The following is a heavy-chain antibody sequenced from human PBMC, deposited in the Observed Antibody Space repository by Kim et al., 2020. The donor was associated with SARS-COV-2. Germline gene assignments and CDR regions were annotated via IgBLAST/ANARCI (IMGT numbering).Heavy chain of an antibody. V-gene: IGHV3-30*07. D-gene: IGHD6-13*01. CDR3: SRARGAAADVDY. J-gene: IGHJ4*02. Sequence: YSDSMKGRFTNSRDNSKNTLYLQMNSLRAEDMAVYYCSRARGAAADVDYWGQGTLVTVSS.